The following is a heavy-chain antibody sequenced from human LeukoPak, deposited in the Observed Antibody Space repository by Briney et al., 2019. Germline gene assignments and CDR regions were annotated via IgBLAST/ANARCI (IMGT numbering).Heavy chain of an antibody. CDR2: ISYDGSNK. V-gene: IGHV3-30*04. CDR1: GFTFSNYA. Sequence: GRSLRLSCAASGFTFSNYAMHWVRQAPGKGLEWVAVISYDGSNKYYADSVKGRFTISRDNSKNTLYLQMNSLRAEDTAVYYCAKDRISEETYNWFDPWGQGTLVTVSS. CDR3: AKDRISEETYNWFDP. D-gene: IGHD2-15*01. J-gene: IGHJ5*02.